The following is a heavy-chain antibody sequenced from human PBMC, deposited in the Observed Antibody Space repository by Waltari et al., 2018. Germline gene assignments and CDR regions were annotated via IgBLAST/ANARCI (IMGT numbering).Heavy chain of an antibody. CDR2: IMKDGGYK. V-gene: IGHV3-7*01. D-gene: IGHD3-10*02. CDR3: VRNRDYHMFDV. Sequence: LVESGGGLVQPGGSLSLSCEASRFMFTHYWMSWVRQAPGRRPEWVADIMKDGGYKGHLESVEGRFTIARDNAEKIVYLQMNSLRVDDTAVYYCVRNRDYHMFDVWGQGTMVLVSS. CDR1: RFMFTHYW. J-gene: IGHJ3*01.